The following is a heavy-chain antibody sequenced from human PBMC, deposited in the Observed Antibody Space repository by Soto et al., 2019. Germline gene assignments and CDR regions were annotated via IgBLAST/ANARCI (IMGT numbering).Heavy chain of an antibody. CDR2: VNPSGGHT. V-gene: IGHV1-46*04. D-gene: IGHD2-21*02. Sequence: QVQLVQSGAEVKKPGASVKVSCKASGDTFTDYYIHWVRQAPGQGLEWMGTVNPSGGHTTYAQHLRGGMPXTXAXSXXTLYPELTRLTSEDTAVDYCARGGHVVVVTAALDYWGQGTLVTVSS. CDR1: GDTFTDYY. CDR3: ARGGHVVVVTAALDY. J-gene: IGHJ4*02.